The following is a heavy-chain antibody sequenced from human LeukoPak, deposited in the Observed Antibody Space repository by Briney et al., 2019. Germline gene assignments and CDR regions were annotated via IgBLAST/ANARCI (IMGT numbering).Heavy chain of an antibody. CDR3: AKEGYYDSRFDY. D-gene: IGHD3-22*01. J-gene: IGHJ4*02. CDR1: GFTFSSYD. V-gene: IGHV3-13*01. CDR2: ITTSGDR. Sequence: GGSLRLSCAASGFTFSSYDMHWVRQATGKGLEWVSTITTSGDRYYPGSVKGRFTISRENAKNSLYLQMNSLRAGDTAMYYCAKEGYYDSRFDYWGQGTLVTVSS.